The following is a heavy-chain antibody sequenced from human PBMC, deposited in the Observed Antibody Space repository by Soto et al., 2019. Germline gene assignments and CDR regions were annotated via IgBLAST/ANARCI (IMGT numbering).Heavy chain of an antibody. CDR2: IYYSGST. CDR3: ARRTLRLGAFDI. V-gene: IGHV4-39*01. D-gene: IGHD5-12*01. Sequence: PSETLSLTCTVSGGSISSSSYYWGWIRQPPGKGLEWIGSIYYSGSTYYNPSLKSRVTISVDTSKNQFSLKLSSVTAADTAVYYCARRTLRLGAFDIWGQGTMVTVS. CDR1: GGSISSSSYY. J-gene: IGHJ3*02.